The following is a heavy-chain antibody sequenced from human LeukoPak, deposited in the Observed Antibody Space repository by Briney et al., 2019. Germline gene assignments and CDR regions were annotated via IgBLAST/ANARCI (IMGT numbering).Heavy chain of an antibody. J-gene: IGHJ4*02. CDR3: ARGAIVGANFDY. D-gene: IGHD1-26*01. V-gene: IGHV3-74*01. CDR1: GFTFSSFW. CDR2: INTDGSGT. Sequence: GGSLRLSCAASGFTFSSFWMHWVRQAPGKGLVWVSRINTDGSGTSYADSVKGRFTISRDNAKNTLYLQMNSLRAEDTAVYYCARGAIVGANFDYWGQGTLVTVSS.